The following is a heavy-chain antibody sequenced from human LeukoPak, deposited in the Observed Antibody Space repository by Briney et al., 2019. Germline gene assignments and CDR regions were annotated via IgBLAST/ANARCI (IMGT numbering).Heavy chain of an antibody. CDR3: ARGEFDGGVYFDY. CDR1: GASISSSNW. D-gene: IGHD3-16*01. CDR2: IYHSGST. Sequence: SETLSLTCAVSGASISSSNWWSWVRQPPGKGLEWIGEIYHSGSTNYNPSLKSRVTISVDKSKNQFSLKLSSVTAADTAVYYCARGEFDGGVYFDYWGQGTLVTVSS. V-gene: IGHV4-4*02. J-gene: IGHJ4*02.